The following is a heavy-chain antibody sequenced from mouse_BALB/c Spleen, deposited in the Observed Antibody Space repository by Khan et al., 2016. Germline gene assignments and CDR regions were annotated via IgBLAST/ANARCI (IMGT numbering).Heavy chain of an antibody. CDR1: GFAFSSYW. Sequence: EVKLLESGGGLVQPGGSLKLSCAASGFAFSSYWMSWVRQAPGKGLEWIGEINPDSSTINYTPSLKDKSIITRDNTNNTLYMQMSKVRSEDTARYYWASTVWYFDVWGAGTTVTVSS. V-gene: IGHV4-1*02. J-gene: IGHJ1*01. CDR3: ASTVWYFDV. CDR2: INPDSSTI.